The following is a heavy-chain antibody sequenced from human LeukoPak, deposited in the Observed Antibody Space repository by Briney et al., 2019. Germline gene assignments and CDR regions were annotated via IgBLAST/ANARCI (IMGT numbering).Heavy chain of an antibody. V-gene: IGHV4-59*01. Sequence: SETLSLTCTVSGGSISSYYWSWIRQPPGKGLEWIGYIYYSGSTNYNPSLKSRVTISVDTSKNQFSLKLSSVTAADTAVYYCSRAPITGTLFDYWGQGTLLTVSS. J-gene: IGHJ4*02. CDR3: SRAPITGTLFDY. CDR1: GGSISSYY. CDR2: IYYSGST. D-gene: IGHD1-7*01.